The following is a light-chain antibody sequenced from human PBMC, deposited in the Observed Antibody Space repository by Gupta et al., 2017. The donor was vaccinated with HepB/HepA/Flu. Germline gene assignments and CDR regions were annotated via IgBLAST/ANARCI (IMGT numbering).Light chain of an antibody. CDR2: EVP. V-gene: IGLV2-18*02. J-gene: IGLJ1*01. Sequence: QSALAQPPSVSGSPGQSVTIYCTGTRSDVGNYNRVSWYQQPPGTAPKLMIYEVPRRPSGVPDRFSGSKSGNTASLTISWLQAEDEADYYCTSYTTSDTYVVGTGTKVTVL. CDR3: TSYTTSDTYV. CDR1: RSDVGNYNR.